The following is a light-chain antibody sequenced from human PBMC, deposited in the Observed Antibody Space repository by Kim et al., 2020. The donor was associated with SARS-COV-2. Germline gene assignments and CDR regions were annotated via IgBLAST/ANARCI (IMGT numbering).Light chain of an antibody. CDR3: QVWDSSSDHVV. V-gene: IGLV3-21*04. J-gene: IGLJ2*01. CDR2: YNT. Sequence: SSELTQPPSVSVAPGKTAIITCGGNMIGTKSVHWYQQKPGQAPLVAIYYNTDRPSGIADRFSGSNSGNTATLTISRVEAGDEADYYCQVWDSSSDHVVFGGGTKVTVL. CDR1: MIGTKS.